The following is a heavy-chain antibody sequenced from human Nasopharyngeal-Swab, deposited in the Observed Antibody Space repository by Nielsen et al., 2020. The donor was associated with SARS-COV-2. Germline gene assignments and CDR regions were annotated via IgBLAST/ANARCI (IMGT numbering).Heavy chain of an antibody. CDR1: GFTFDDYA. Sequence: SLKISCAASGFTFDDYAMHWVRQAPGKGLEWVSGISWNSGSIGYADSVKGRFTISRDNAKNSLYLQMNSLRAEDTALYYCAKVHLSAHDAFDIWGQGTMVTVSS. CDR3: AKVHLSAHDAFDI. V-gene: IGHV3-9*01. CDR2: ISWNSGSI. J-gene: IGHJ3*02.